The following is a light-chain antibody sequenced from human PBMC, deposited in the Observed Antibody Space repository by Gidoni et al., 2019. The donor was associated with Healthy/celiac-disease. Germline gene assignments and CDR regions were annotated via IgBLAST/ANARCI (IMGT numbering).Light chain of an antibody. CDR3: QQSYSTPPLT. CDR1: QSISSY. J-gene: IGKJ4*01. CDR2: AAS. Sequence: DIQMTQSPSSLSASVGDRVTITCRASQSISSYLNWYQQKPGKAPKLLIYAASSLKSGVPSRFSGSGSGTDFTLTISSLRPEDFATYYCQQSYSTPPLTFXXXTKVEIK. V-gene: IGKV1-39*01.